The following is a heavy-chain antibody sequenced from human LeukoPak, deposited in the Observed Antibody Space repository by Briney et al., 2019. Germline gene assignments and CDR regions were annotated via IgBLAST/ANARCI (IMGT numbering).Heavy chain of an antibody. CDR3: ARGLKGVHTTMAHFDS. CDR2: INHSGST. V-gene: IGHV4-34*01. J-gene: IGHJ4*02. D-gene: IGHD5-18*01. Sequence: PSETLSLTCAVSGGSFSGYYWSWIRQPPGKGLEWIGEINHSGSTNNNPSLKSRVTISVDTSKNQFSLKLSSVTAADTAVYYCARGLKGVHTTMAHFDSWGQGTLVTVSS. CDR1: GGSFSGYY.